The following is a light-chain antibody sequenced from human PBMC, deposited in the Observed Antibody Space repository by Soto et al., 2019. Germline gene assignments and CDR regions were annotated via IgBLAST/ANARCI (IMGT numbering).Light chain of an antibody. CDR3: QQYASSPLT. J-gene: IGKJ4*01. CDR2: HAS. CDR1: QSVGRDY. V-gene: IGKV3-20*01. Sequence: EIVLTQSPGTLSLSPGEGATLSCRASQSVGRDYLAWYQQKPGQAPRLLIYHASNRATGIPDRFSGSGSGTDFTLTISRLEPEDFAEFYCQQYASSPLTFGGGTKVEIK.